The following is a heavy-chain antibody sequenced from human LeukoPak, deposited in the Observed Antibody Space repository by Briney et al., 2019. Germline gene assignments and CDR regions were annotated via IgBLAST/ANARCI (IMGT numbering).Heavy chain of an antibody. V-gene: IGHV4-59*01. Sequence: SETLSLTCTVSGGSISSYYWIWIRQPPGKGLEWIGYIYYIVITNYNPSLKSRVTISVDTSKNQFSLKLSSVTAADTAVYYCARSSYSSSPFDFDYWGQGTLVTVSS. D-gene: IGHD6-6*01. CDR2: IYYIVIT. CDR3: ARSSYSSSPFDFDY. CDR1: GGSISSYY. J-gene: IGHJ4*02.